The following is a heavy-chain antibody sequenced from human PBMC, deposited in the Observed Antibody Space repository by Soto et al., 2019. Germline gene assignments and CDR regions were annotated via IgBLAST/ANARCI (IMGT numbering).Heavy chain of an antibody. CDR3: ARWANRYCSGGSCYSQPDQYYYYYYGMDV. V-gene: IGHV4-4*02. CDR2: IYHSGST. J-gene: IGHJ6*02. CDR1: GGSISSSNW. D-gene: IGHD2-15*01. Sequence: PSETLSLTCAVSGGSISSSNWWSWVRQPPGKGLEWIGEIYHSGSTNYNPSLKSRVTISVDKSKNQFSLKLSSVTAADTAVYYCARWANRYCSGGSCYSQPDQYYYYYYGMDVWGQGTTVTVSS.